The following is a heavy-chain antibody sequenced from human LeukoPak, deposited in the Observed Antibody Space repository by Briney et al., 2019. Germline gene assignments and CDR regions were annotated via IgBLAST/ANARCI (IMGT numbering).Heavy chain of an antibody. CDR3: ARGIVVVAATAWFDP. CDR1: GGSISSGGYS. D-gene: IGHD2-15*01. V-gene: IGHV4-30-2*01. J-gene: IGHJ5*02. CDR2: IYHSGST. Sequence: PSETLSLTCAVSGGSISSGGYSWSWIRQPPGKGLEWIGYIYHSGSTYYNPSLKSRVTISVDRSKNQFSLKLSSVTAADTAVYYCARGIVVVAATAWFDPWGQGTLVTVSS.